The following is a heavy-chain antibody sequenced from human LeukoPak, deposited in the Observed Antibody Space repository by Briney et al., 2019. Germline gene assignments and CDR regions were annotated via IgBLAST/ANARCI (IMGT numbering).Heavy chain of an antibody. CDR1: GVTLSNYA. D-gene: IGHD5-12*01. Sequence: AGGSLRLSCVASGVTLSNYAMSWARQAPGKGLEWVSGISSSGSGGNTYYADSVKGRFTISRDSSRNTLFLHMNTLRAEDTAVYYCARSRLRFPLGYWGQGTLVTVSS. CDR2: ISSSGSGGNT. J-gene: IGHJ4*02. V-gene: IGHV3-23*01. CDR3: ARSRLRFPLGY.